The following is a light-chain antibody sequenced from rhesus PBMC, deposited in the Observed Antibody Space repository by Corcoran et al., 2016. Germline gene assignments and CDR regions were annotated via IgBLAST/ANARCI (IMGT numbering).Light chain of an antibody. CDR2: QAS. CDR3: LQSKNSRT. J-gene: IGKJ1*01. Sequence: DIVLTQSPASLAVSPGQRATITCRASESVSAFGINLIPWYQQKPGQPPQLLIYQASKKDTGVPARFRGSGSGTDFTLPINSMGADDAADYYCLQSKNSRTFGQGTKVEIK. CDR1: ESVSAFGINL. V-gene: IGKV7-13*01.